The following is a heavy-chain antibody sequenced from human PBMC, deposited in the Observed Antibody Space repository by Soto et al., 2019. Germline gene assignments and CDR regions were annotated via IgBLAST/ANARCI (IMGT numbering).Heavy chain of an antibody. CDR1: GFTFSSYS. J-gene: IGHJ6*02. D-gene: IGHD1-26*01. Sequence: GGSLRLSCAASGFTFSSYSMNWVRQAPGKGLEWASYISSSSSTIYYADSVKGRFTISRDNAKNSLYLQMNSLRAEDTAVYYCARDLGDYGMDVWGQGTTVTVSS. CDR2: ISSSSSTI. V-gene: IGHV3-48*01. CDR3: ARDLGDYGMDV.